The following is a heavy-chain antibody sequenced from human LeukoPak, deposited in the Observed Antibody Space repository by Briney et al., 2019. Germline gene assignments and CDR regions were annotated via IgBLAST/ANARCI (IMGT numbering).Heavy chain of an antibody. J-gene: IGHJ4*02. CDR3: ARGSRDGYKPFDY. Sequence: SETLSLTCTVSGGSISSGGYYWSWIRQPPGKGLEWIGEINHSGSTNYNPSLKSRVTISVDTSKNQFSLKLSSVTAADTAVYYCARGSRDGYKPFDYWGQGTLVTVSS. D-gene: IGHD5-24*01. CDR2: INHSGST. CDR1: GGSISSGGYY. V-gene: IGHV4-39*07.